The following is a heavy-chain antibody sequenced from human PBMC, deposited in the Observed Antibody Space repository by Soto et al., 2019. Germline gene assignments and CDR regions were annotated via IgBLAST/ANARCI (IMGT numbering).Heavy chain of an antibody. CDR3: ARGGHWWFEF. CDR1: GFMLSSYW. V-gene: IGHV3-7*05. D-gene: IGHD1-26*01. CDR2: IREDGGER. J-gene: IGHJ2*01. Sequence: EVQVVESGGGLVEPGGSLRLSCAASGFMLSSYWMSWVRQAPGKGLEWVANIREDGGERYYVDSVEGRFTISRDNTKNSLYLQMSSLRVEDTAVYYCARGGHWWFEFWGRGTLVTVSS.